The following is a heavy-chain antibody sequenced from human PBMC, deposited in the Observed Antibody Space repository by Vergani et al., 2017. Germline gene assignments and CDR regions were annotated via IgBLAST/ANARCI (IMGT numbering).Heavy chain of an antibody. CDR2: IYYSGST. J-gene: IGHJ6*03. CDR1: GGSISSYY. CDR3: ARGNYCSSTSCYIVRYYYYYMDV. V-gene: IGHV4-59*01. D-gene: IGHD2-2*02. Sequence: QVQLQESGPGLVKPSETLSLTCTVSGGSISSYYWSWIRQPPGKGLDWIGYIYYSGSTNYNPSLKSLVTISVDTSKNQFSVKLSSVTAADTAVYYCARGNYCSSTSCYIVRYYYYYMDVWGKGTTVTVSS.